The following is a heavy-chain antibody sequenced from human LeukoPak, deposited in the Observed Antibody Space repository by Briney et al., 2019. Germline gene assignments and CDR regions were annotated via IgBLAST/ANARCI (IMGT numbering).Heavy chain of an antibody. J-gene: IGHJ5*02. Sequence: AGGSLRLSCAASGFTFSSYWMSWVRQAPGKGLEWVANIKQDGSGKYYVDSVKGRFTISRDNAKNSLYLQMNSLRAEDTAVYYCARGGGAYSSSWPSWGQGTLVTVSS. CDR1: GFTFSSYW. CDR2: IKQDGSGK. CDR3: ARGGGAYSSSWPS. D-gene: IGHD6-13*01. V-gene: IGHV3-7*01.